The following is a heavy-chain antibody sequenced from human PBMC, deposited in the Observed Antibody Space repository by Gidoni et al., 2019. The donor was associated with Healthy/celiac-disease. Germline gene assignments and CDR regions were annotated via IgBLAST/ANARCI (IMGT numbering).Heavy chain of an antibody. J-gene: IGHJ5*02. V-gene: IGHV4-34*01. D-gene: IGHD3-3*01. CDR3: ARGRHETYYDFWSGYLGENNWFDP. CDR1: GGSFSGYY. CDR2: INHSGST. Sequence: QVQLQQWGAGLLKPSETLSLTCAAYGGSFSGYYWCWIRQPPGKGLEWIVEINHSGSTNYNPSLKSRVTISVDTSKNQFSLKLSSVTAADTAVYYCARGRHETYYDFWSGYLGENNWFDPWGQGTLVTVSS.